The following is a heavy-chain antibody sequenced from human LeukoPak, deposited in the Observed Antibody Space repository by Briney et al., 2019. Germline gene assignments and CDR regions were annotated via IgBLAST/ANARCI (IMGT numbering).Heavy chain of an antibody. CDR1: GFTFSNYG. J-gene: IGHJ4*02. Sequence: GGSLRLSCAASGFTFSNYGMHWVRQAPGKGLEWVAFIKHDESRIHYPDSLKGRLTISRDTAKNTLYLQMNSLAVEDTAVYYCAKEPAFFNVSGASFDYWGQGTLVTVSS. D-gene: IGHD3-10*01. CDR3: AKEPAFFNVSGASFDY. CDR2: IKHDESRI. V-gene: IGHV3-30*02.